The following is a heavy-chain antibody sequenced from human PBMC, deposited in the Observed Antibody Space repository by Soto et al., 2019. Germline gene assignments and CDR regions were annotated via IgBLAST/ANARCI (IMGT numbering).Heavy chain of an antibody. J-gene: IGHJ6*02. D-gene: IGHD6-13*01. CDR2: IVVGSGNT. CDR3: AAGASGISAGYYYYGMDV. Sequence: SVKVSYKASGFTFTSSAIQWVRQARGQRLEWIGWIVVGSGNTNYAQKFQERVTITRDMSTSTAYMELSSLRSEDTAVYYCAAGASGISAGYYYYGMDVWG. V-gene: IGHV1-58*02. CDR1: GFTFTSSA.